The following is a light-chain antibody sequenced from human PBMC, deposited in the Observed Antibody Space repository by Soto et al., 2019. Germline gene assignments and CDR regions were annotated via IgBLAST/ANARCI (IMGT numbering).Light chain of an antibody. CDR1: QSVSSY. CDR2: DAS. CDR3: QQRSNWPFGT. Sequence: EIVLTQSPATLSLSPGERATLSCRASQSVSSYLAWYQQKPGQAPRLLIYDASNRATGIPARFSGGGSGTDFTLTISSLEPEDFAVYYCQQRSNWPFGTFGQGTRLEIK. J-gene: IGKJ5*01. V-gene: IGKV3-11*01.